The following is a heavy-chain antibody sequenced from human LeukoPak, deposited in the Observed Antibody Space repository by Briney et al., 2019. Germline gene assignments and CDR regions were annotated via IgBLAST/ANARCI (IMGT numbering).Heavy chain of an antibody. CDR2: ISSSSSYI. D-gene: IGHD6-6*01. J-gene: IGHJ6*03. V-gene: IGHV3-21*01. CDR3: ARAEEQLVGVWAVYHYYYMDV. Sequence: GGSLRLSCAASRFTFSSYAMSWVRQAPGKGLEGVSSISSSSSYIYHADSVKGRLTISRDNAKTSLYLQMNSLRAEDTAVYYCARAEEQLVGVWAVYHYYYMDVWGKGTTVTVSS. CDR1: RFTFSSYA.